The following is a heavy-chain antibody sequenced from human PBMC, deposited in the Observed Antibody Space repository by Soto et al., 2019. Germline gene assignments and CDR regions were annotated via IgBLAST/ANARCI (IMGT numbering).Heavy chain of an antibody. J-gene: IGHJ6*02. V-gene: IGHV1-69*01. Sequence: QVQLVQSGAEVKKPGSSVKVSCKASGGTFSSYAISWVRQAPGQGLEWMGGIIPIFGTANYAQKIQGRVTITADESTSTAYMELSSLRSEDTAVYYCARDSRSVNYYYYYGMDVWGQGTTVTVSS. D-gene: IGHD4-17*01. CDR2: IIPIFGTA. CDR3: ARDSRSVNYYYYYGMDV. CDR1: GGTFSSYA.